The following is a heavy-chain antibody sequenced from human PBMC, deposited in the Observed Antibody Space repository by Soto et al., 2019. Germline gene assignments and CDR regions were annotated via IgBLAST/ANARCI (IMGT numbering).Heavy chain of an antibody. V-gene: IGHV4-34*01. CDR1: GGSFSGYY. CDR2: INHSGST. J-gene: IGHJ4*02. CDR3: ARGSAEAGTAAIDH. Sequence: PSETLSLTCAVYGGSFSGYYWSWIRQPPGKGLEWIGEINHSGSTNYNPSLKSRVTISRDSSKNTLYLQMNSLRAEDTAVYYCARGSAEAGTAAIDHWGQGTLVTVSS. D-gene: IGHD6-19*01.